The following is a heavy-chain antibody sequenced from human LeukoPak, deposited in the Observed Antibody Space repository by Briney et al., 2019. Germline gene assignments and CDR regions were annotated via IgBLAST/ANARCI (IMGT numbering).Heavy chain of an antibody. J-gene: IGHJ5*02. Sequence: SVKVSCKASGGTFSSYAISWVRQAPGQGLEWMERIIPILGIANYAQKFQGRVTITADKSTSTAYIELSSLRSEDTAVYYCAREDVYDSSGYYGHPNNWFDPWGQGTLVTVSS. V-gene: IGHV1-69*04. CDR2: IIPILGIA. CDR1: GGTFSSYA. CDR3: AREDVYDSSGYYGHPNNWFDP. D-gene: IGHD3-22*01.